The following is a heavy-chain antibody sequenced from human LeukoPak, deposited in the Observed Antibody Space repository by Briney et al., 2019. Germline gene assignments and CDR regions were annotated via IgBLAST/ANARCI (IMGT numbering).Heavy chain of an antibody. CDR1: GRSFSGYY. CDR3: ARGPLYYFDY. J-gene: IGHJ4*02. CDR2: INHSGST. Sequence: PSETLSLTCAVDGRSFSGYYWSLIRQPPGKGLEWIGEINHSGSTNYNPSLKSRVTISVDTSKNQFSLKLSSVTAADTAVYYCARGPLYYFDYWGQGTLVTVSS. V-gene: IGHV4-34*01.